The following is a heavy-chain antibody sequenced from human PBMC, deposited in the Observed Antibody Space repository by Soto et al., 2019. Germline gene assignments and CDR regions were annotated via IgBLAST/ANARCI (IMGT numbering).Heavy chain of an antibody. V-gene: IGHV4-4*07. CDR3: ARSAGTPYYFDY. Sequence: AGTLSLTCTLSCGSISSYYWSWIRQPAGKGLEWIGRIYTSGSTNYNPSLKSRVTMSVDTSKNQFSLKLSSVTAADTAVYYCARSAGTPYYFDYWGQGTLVTVS. D-gene: IGHD6-13*01. J-gene: IGHJ4*02. CDR2: IYTSGST. CDR1: CGSISSYY.